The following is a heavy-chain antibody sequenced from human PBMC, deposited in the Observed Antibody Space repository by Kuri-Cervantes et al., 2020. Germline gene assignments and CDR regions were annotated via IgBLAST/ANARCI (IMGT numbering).Heavy chain of an antibody. CDR2: LYYSGST. CDR3: ARRTLLAVAGGEYFQH. Sequence: GSLRLSCTVSGGSISSYYWCWIRQAPGKGLEWIGYLYYSGSTTYNPPLKSRVTISVDTSKNQFSLKLSSVTAADTAVSYCARRTLLAVAGGEYFQHWGQGTLVTVSS. J-gene: IGHJ1*01. V-gene: IGHV4-59*08. D-gene: IGHD6-19*01. CDR1: GGSISSYY.